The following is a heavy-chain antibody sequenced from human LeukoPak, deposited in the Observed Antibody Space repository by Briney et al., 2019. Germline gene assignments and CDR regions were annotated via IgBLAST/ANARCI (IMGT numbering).Heavy chain of an antibody. CDR3: ARDGGHGYKFDY. J-gene: IGHJ4*02. CDR2: IWYDGSKQ. D-gene: IGHD5-24*01. CDR1: GFIFTSYG. V-gene: IGHV3-33*01. Sequence: GGSLRLSCAASGFIFTSYGMHWVRQAPGKGLDWVAVIWYDGSKQYYTDSVKGRFTISRDDSKSTLYLQMNSLRVEDTAVYYCARDGGHGYKFDYWGQGTLVTVSS.